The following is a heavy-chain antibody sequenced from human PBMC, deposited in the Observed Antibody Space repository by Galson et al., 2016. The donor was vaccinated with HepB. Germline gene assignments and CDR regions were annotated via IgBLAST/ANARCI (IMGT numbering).Heavy chain of an antibody. CDR2: ISYTGTT. Sequence: ETLSLTCTVSGGSIRNYYWSWLRQPPGKRLTWIAYISYTGTTNYNPSLESRVTASVETSKNQFSLRLSSVTAADQAIYYCARDAYTNSHLDLWGRGTLVTVSS. J-gene: IGHJ2*01. CDR1: GGSIRNYY. V-gene: IGHV4-59*01. D-gene: IGHD3-16*01. CDR3: ARDAYTNSHLDL.